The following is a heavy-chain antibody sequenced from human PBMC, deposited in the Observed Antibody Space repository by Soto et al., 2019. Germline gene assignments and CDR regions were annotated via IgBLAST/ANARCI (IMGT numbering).Heavy chain of an antibody. V-gene: IGHV4-38-2*02. CDR1: GCSISSGYY. J-gene: IGHJ4*02. D-gene: IGHD6-13*01. Sequence: PSETLSLTCAVSGCSISSGYYWGWIRQPPGKGLEWIGSIYHSGSTYYNPSLKSRVTISVDTSKNQFSLKLSSVTAADTAVYYCARENGKAAAGPVDYWGQGTLVTVSS. CDR2: IYHSGST. CDR3: ARENGKAAAGPVDY.